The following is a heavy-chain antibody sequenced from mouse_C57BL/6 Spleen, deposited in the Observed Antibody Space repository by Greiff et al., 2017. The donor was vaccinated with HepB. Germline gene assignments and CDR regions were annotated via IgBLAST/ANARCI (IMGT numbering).Heavy chain of an antibody. D-gene: IGHD1-1*01. Sequence: EVMLVESEGGLVQPGSSMKLSCTASGFTFSDYYMAWVRQVPEKGLEWVANINYDGSSTYYLDSLKSRFIISRDNAKNILYLQMSSLKSEDTATYYCARDSYYGSSYFDYWGQGTTLTVSS. CDR3: ARDSYYGSSYFDY. CDR2: INYDGSST. J-gene: IGHJ2*01. CDR1: GFTFSDYY. V-gene: IGHV5-16*01.